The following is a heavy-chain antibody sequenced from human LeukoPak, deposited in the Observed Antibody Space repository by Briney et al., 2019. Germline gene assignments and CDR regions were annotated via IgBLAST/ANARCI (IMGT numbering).Heavy chain of an antibody. J-gene: IGHJ1*01. CDR3: ARAQWLVLYFQH. V-gene: IGHV4-34*01. D-gene: IGHD6-19*01. Sequence: SETLSLTCAVYGGSFSGYYWSWIRQPPGKGLEWIGEINHSGSTNYNPSLKSRVTISVDTSKNQFSLKLSSETAADTAVYYCARAQWLVLYFQHWGQGTLVTVSS. CDR2: INHSGST. CDR1: GGSFSGYY.